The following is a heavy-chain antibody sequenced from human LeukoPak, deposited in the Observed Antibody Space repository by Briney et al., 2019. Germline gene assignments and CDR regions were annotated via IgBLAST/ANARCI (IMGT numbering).Heavy chain of an antibody. CDR3: ARARYVDAFDI. V-gene: IGHV3-74*01. J-gene: IGHJ3*02. Sequence: GGSLRLSCAASGFTFSSYWMHWVRQAPGKGLVWVSRINSDGSSTSYADSVKGRFTISRDNAKNTLYLQMNSLRAEDTAVYYCARARYVDAFDIWGQGTMVTVSS. CDR2: INSDGSST. CDR1: GFTFSSYW. D-gene: IGHD5-12*01.